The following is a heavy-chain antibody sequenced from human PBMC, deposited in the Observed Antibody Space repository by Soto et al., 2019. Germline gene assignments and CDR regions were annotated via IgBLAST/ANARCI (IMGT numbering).Heavy chain of an antibody. J-gene: IGHJ4*02. V-gene: IGHV3-21*06. Sequence: EVQLVESGGGLVKPGGSLRLSCAASGFTFSSYSMNWVRQAPGKGLEWVSSIFISSSYIYYADSVKGRFTISRDNAKNSLYLQRNSLRADDRAVYYCARAPYGGSYGGELDYWGQGPLVPVSS. D-gene: IGHD1-26*01. CDR3: ARAPYGGSYGGELDY. CDR2: IFISSSYI. CDR1: GFTFSSYS.